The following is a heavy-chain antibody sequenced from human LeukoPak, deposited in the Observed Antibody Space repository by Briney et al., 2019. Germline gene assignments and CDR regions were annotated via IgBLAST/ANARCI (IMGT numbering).Heavy chain of an antibody. CDR3: ARHEVVPAARYYYYGMDV. J-gene: IGHJ6*02. V-gene: IGHV4-39*01. Sequence: SETLSLTCTVSGGSISSGDYYWSWIRQPPWKGLEWIGSIYYSGSTYYNPSLKSRVTISVDTSKNQFSLKLSSVTAADTAVYYCARHEVVPAARYYYYGMDVWGQGTTVTVSS. D-gene: IGHD2-2*01. CDR2: IYYSGST. CDR1: GGSISSGDYY.